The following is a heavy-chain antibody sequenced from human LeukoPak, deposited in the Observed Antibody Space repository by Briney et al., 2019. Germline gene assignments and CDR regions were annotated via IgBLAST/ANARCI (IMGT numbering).Heavy chain of an antibody. CDR3: ARDLVGATTYYGMDV. D-gene: IGHD1-26*01. CDR1: GFTFSSYS. Sequence: GGSLRLSCAASGFTFSSYSMNWVRQAPGKGLEWVSSISSSSSYIYYADSVKGRFTISRDSAKNSLYLQMNSLRAEDTAVYYCARDLVGATTYYGMDVWGQGTTVTVSS. J-gene: IGHJ6*02. V-gene: IGHV3-21*04. CDR2: ISSSSSYI.